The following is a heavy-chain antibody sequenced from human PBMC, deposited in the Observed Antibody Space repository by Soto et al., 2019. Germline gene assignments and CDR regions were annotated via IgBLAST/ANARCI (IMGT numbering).Heavy chain of an antibody. V-gene: IGHV1-46*01. Sequence: ASVKVSCKASGYTFTSYYMHWVRQAPGQGLEWMGIINPSGGSTSYAQKFQGRVTMTRDTSTSTAYMELSRLRSEDTAVYYCARQRVAAAGTYYYGMDVWGQGTTVTVSS. CDR2: INPSGGST. J-gene: IGHJ6*02. D-gene: IGHD6-13*01. CDR3: ARQRVAAAGTYYYGMDV. CDR1: GYTFTSYY.